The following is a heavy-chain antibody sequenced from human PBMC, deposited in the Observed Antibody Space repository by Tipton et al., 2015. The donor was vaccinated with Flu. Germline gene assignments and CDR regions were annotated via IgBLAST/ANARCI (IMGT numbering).Heavy chain of an antibody. V-gene: IGHV3-74*01. CDR3: AYDGAGIVPSTD. CDR1: GFTFSSHW. CDR2: ITGDGNA. J-gene: IGHJ4*02. Sequence: SLRLSCAASGFTFSSHWMHWVRQVPGKGLEWVSRITGDGNATYADSVRGRFTTSRDNARNTLFLQMNTLTAEDTALYYCAYDGAGIVPSTDWGQGTLVTVSS. D-gene: IGHD3-22*01.